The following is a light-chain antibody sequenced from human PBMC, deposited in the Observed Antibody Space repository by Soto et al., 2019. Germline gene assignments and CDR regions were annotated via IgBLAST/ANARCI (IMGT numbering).Light chain of an antibody. J-gene: IGKJ1*01. Sequence: EIVMTQSPATLSVSPGERATLSCRASQSVGSNLAWYQQKPGQAPRLLIYGASTRATGIPARFSGSGSGTDFTRTISSLQSEDFAIYFCQQYNDWPPDRTFGQGTKVEIK. V-gene: IGKV3-15*01. CDR3: QQYNDWPPDRT. CDR2: GAS. CDR1: QSVGSN.